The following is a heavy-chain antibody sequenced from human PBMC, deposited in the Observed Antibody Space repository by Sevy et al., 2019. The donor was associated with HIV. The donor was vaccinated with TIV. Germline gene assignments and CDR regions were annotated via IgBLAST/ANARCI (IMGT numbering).Heavy chain of an antibody. J-gene: IGHJ5*02. D-gene: IGHD6-19*01. Sequence: ASVKVSCKASGYTFTTYGITWVRQAPGQGLEWMVWISTYNSMINYAQKFQGRVTMTTDTSTSTAYMELRSLRSDDTAVYYCARSSQVAGRSNWFDPWGQGTLVTVSS. CDR2: ISTYNSMI. CDR3: ARSSQVAGRSNWFDP. CDR1: GYTFTTYG. V-gene: IGHV1-18*01.